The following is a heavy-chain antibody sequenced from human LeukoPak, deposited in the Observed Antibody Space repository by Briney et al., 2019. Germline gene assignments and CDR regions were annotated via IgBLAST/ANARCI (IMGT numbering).Heavy chain of an antibody. CDR2: IKRDGSEK. J-gene: IGHJ4*02. V-gene: IGHV3-7*01. Sequence: PGGSLRLSCSASEFTFSNYWMSWFRQAPGKGLEWLANIKRDGSEKYYVDSVKGRFTISRDNDKNTLYLQMNSLRVEDTAVYYCAREHATSSSSDYWGQGTLVTVSS. CDR1: EFTFSNYW. D-gene: IGHD2-2*01. CDR3: AREHATSSSSDY.